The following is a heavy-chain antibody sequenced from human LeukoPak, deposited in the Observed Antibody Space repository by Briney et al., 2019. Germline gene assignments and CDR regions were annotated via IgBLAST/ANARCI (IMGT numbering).Heavy chain of an antibody. Sequence: ASVKVSCKASGYTFTDYYMHWVRQAAGQGLEWMGWINPNSGGTNYAQKFQGRVTMTRDTSIRTAYMELSRLRSDDTAVYYCARDHCGGDCYNDYWGQGTLVTVSS. CDR1: GYTFTDYY. CDR3: ARDHCGGDCYNDY. D-gene: IGHD2-21*01. V-gene: IGHV1-2*02. CDR2: INPNSGGT. J-gene: IGHJ4*02.